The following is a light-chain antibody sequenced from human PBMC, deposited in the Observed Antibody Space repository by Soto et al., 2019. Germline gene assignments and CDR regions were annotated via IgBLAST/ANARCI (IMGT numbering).Light chain of an antibody. J-gene: IGLJ3*02. CDR1: SGHSSYI. Sequence: QAVVTQLSSASASLGSSVKLTCTLSSGHSSYIIAWHQQQPGKAPRYLMKLEGSGSYNKGSGVPDRFSGSSSGADRYLTISNLQFEDEADYYCETWDFNTRVFGGGTKVTVL. CDR3: ETWDFNTRV. V-gene: IGLV4-60*02. CDR2: LEGSGSY.